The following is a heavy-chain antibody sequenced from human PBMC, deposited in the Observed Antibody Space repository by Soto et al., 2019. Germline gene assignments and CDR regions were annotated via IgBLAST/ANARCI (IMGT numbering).Heavy chain of an antibody. CDR3: AIVTNSVEVLAGGY. D-gene: IGHD2-8*01. CDR1: GFTFSNYA. J-gene: IGHJ4*02. Sequence: EVQLLESGGGLAQPGGSLRLSCAASGFTFSNYAMTWVRQAPGKELVWVSSIDGSGSVTYFADSVKGRFTVSRDNSRNTLYLQMNSLRAEDTAVYYCAIVTNSVEVLAGGYWGQGTLVIVSS. V-gene: IGHV3-23*01. CDR2: IDGSGSVT.